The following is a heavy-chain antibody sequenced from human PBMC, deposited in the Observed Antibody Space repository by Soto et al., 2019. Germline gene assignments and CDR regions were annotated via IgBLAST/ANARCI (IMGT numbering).Heavy chain of an antibody. CDR1: GYTFTGYY. Sequence: ASVKVSCKASGYTFTGYYMHWVRQAPGQGLEWMGWINPNSGGTNYAQKFQGWVTMTRDTSTSTVYMELSSLRSEDTAVYYCARDIRAVAGHGAFDIWGQGTMVTVSS. V-gene: IGHV1-2*04. D-gene: IGHD6-19*01. CDR3: ARDIRAVAGHGAFDI. J-gene: IGHJ3*02. CDR2: INPNSGGT.